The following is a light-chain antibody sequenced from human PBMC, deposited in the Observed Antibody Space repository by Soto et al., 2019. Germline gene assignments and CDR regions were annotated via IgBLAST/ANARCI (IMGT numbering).Light chain of an antibody. CDR1: SSDVGSHNY. Sequence: QSVLTQPASVSGSPGQSITISCTGTSSDVGSHNYVSWYQQHPGKAPKLIIFEVNSRPSGVSNRFSGSKSGSAASLTTSGLQAEDEADYYCSSYSSTSTPYVFGGGTKVTGL. J-gene: IGLJ1*01. V-gene: IGLV2-14*01. CDR3: SSYSSTSTPYV. CDR2: EVN.